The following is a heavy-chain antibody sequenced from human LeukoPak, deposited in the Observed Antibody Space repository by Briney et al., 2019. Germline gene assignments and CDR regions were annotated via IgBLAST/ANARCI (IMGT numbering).Heavy chain of an antibody. V-gene: IGHV4-59*11. J-gene: IGHJ6*03. D-gene: IGHD6-13*01. CDR2: IYYSGST. Sequence: SETLSLTCTVSGGTISSHYWSWVRQPPGKGLEWIGCIYYSGSTNYNHSLKSRVIISVDTSKNQFSLKLSSVTAAYTAVYYCARECRLGSSWLYYYYYMDVWGKGTTVTVSS. CDR3: ARECRLGSSWLYYYYYMDV. CDR1: GGTISSHY.